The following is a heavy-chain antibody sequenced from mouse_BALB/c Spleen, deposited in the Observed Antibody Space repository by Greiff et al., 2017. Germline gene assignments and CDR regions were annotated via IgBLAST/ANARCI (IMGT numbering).Heavy chain of an antibody. CDR3: ARGDVGFAY. CDR2: ISSGGSYT. Sequence: EVQLVESGGGLVKPGGSLKLSCAASGFTFSSYAMSWVRQSPEKRLEWVAEISSGGSYTYYPDTVTGRFTISRDNAKNTLYLEMSSLRSEDTAMYYCARGDVGFAYWGQGTLVTVSA. V-gene: IGHV5-9-4*01. J-gene: IGHJ3*01. CDR1: GFTFSSYA. D-gene: IGHD3-3*01.